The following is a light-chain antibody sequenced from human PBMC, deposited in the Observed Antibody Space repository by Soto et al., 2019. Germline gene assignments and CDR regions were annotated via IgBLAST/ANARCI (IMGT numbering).Light chain of an antibody. CDR1: SNDVGSYNL. Sequence: QSALTQPASVSGSPGQSITISCTGTSNDVGSYNLVSWYQQYPGKAPKLMIYEVSKRPSGVSNRFSGSKSGNTASLTISGLQAEDEADYYCCSYASSSTWVFGGGTKVTVL. CDR3: CSYASSSTWV. V-gene: IGLV2-23*02. CDR2: EVS. J-gene: IGLJ3*02.